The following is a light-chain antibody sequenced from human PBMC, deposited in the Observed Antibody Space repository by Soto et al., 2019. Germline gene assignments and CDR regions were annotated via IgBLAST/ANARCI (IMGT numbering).Light chain of an antibody. CDR1: QSVSNS. V-gene: IGKV3-15*01. Sequence: EIVLTQSPVTLSLSPGERATLSFRASQSVSNSYVAWYQQKPGQAPRLLIYGASTRATGIPARFSGSGSGTEFTLTISSLQSVDFAVYSCQQYNNWPWTFGQGTKVE. J-gene: IGKJ1*01. CDR2: GAS. CDR3: QQYNNWPWT.